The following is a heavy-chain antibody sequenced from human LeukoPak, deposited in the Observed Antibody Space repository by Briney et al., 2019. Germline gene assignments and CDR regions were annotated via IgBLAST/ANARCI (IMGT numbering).Heavy chain of an antibody. CDR2: IYYSGST. V-gene: IGHV4-39*01. J-gene: IGHJ3*02. Sequence: SETLSLTCTVSGGSISSSSYYWGWIRQPPGKGLGWIGSIYYSGSTYYNPSLKSRVTISVDTSKNQFSLKLSSVTAADTAVYYCARGRISSMITFGGVIADAFDIWGQGTMVTVSS. CDR3: ARGRISSMITFGGVIADAFDI. D-gene: IGHD3-16*02. CDR1: GGSISSSSYY.